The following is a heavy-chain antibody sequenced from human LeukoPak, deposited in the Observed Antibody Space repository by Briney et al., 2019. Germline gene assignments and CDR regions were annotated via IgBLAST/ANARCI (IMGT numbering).Heavy chain of an antibody. V-gene: IGHV3-30*04. CDR2: ISYDGSNK. CDR1: GFTFSRYA. CDR3: ARGLPVRGVMSSYYFDY. Sequence: GRSLRLSCAASGFTFSRYAMHWVRQAPGKGLEWVAVISYDGSNKYYADSVKGRFTISRDNSKNTLYLQMNSLRAEDTAVYYCARGLPVRGVMSSYYFDYWGQGTLVTVSS. D-gene: IGHD3-10*01. J-gene: IGHJ4*02.